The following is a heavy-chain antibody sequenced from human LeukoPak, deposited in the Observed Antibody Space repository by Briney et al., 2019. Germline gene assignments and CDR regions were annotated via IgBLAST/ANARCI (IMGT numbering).Heavy chain of an antibody. D-gene: IGHD3-10*01. V-gene: IGHV4-34*01. CDR1: GGSISGYS. CDR2: INHSGSTT. Sequence: SETLSLTCTASGGSISGYSWSWIRQSPGKGLEWIGEINHSGSTTNYNPSLKNRVTISVDTSKRQFSLKLSSVTAADTAVYYCARRRWGYGSGSYDYWGQGTLVTVSS. CDR3: ARRRWGYGSGSYDY. J-gene: IGHJ4*02.